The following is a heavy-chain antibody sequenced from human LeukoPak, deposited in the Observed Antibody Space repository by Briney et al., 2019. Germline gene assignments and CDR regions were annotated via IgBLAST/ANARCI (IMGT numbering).Heavy chain of an antibody. Sequence: GGSLRLSCAASGFTFSSYEMNWVRQAPGKGLEWVSYISSSGSTIYYADSVKGRFTISRDNAKNSLYLQMNSLRAEDTAVCYCARDALTYYYDSSGYYYADPFDYWGQGTLVIVSS. CDR2: ISSSGSTI. J-gene: IGHJ4*02. CDR1: GFTFSSYE. V-gene: IGHV3-48*03. D-gene: IGHD3-22*01. CDR3: ARDALTYYYDSSGYYYADPFDY.